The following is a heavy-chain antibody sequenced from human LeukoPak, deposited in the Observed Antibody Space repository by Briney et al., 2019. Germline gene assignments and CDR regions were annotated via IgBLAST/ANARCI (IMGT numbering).Heavy chain of an antibody. D-gene: IGHD1-1*01. J-gene: IGHJ6*02. V-gene: IGHV3-53*01. CDR2: IQSGGNI. CDR1: GLSISDQY. Sequence: GGSLRLSCAASGLSISDQYMSWVRQAPGKGLEWVSIIQSGGNIYYADSVKGRITVSRDNSKYTVYLQMNSLRAEDTAVYYCARDRGYAMDVWGQGTTVTVSS. CDR3: ARDRGYAMDV.